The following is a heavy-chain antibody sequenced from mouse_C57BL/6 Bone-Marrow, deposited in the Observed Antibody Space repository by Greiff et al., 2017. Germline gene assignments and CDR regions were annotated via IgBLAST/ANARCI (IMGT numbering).Heavy chain of an antibody. CDR1: GFTFSDYY. CDR2: ISNGGGST. V-gene: IGHV5-12*01. J-gene: IGHJ2*01. Sequence: EVHLVESGGGLVQPGGSLKLSCAASGFTFSDYYMYWVRQTPEKRLEWVAYISNGGGSTYYPDTVKGRFTISRDNAKNTLYLQMSRLKSEDTAMYYCARLGGLRDYWGQGTTLTVSS. CDR3: ARLGGLRDY. D-gene: IGHD2-4*01.